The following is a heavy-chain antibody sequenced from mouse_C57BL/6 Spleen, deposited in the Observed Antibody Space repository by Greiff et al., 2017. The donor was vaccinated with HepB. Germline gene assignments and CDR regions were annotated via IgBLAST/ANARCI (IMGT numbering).Heavy chain of an antibody. D-gene: IGHD1-3*01. J-gene: IGHJ2*01. CDR3: ARDRSSYFDY. CDR2: ISDGGSYT. Sequence: EVKLVESGGGLVKPGGSLKLSCAASGFTFSSYAMSWVRQTPEKRLEWVATISDGGSYTYYPDNVKGRFTISRDNAKNNLYLQMSHLKSEDTAMYYCARDRSSYFDYWGQGTTLTVSS. CDR1: GFTFSSYA. V-gene: IGHV5-4*01.